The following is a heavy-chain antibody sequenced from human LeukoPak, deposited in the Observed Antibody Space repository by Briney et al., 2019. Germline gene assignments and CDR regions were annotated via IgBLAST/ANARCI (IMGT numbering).Heavy chain of an antibody. CDR1: GYSFTSYW. V-gene: IGHV5-51*01. Sequence: GESLKISCKGSGYSFTSYWIAWARQVPGKGLEWLGFVYPGDSDTQYNPSFQGQVTVSADKSANTAYLQWSSLTASDSAIYYCARQYDLLAGPYYFDFWGQGTLVTVSS. D-gene: IGHD3/OR15-3a*01. CDR3: ARQYDLLAGPYYFDF. CDR2: VYPGDSDT. J-gene: IGHJ4*02.